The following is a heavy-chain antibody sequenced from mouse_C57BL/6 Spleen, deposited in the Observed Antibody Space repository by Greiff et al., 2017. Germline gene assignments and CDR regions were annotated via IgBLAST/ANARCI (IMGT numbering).Heavy chain of an antibody. CDR1: GYTFTGYW. D-gene: IGHD1-1*01. CDR2: ILPGSGST. J-gene: IGHJ2*01. Sequence: QVQLQQSGAELMKPGASVKLSCKATGYTFTGYWIEWVKQRPGHGLEWIGEILPGSGSTNYNEKFKGKATFTADTSSNTAYMQHSSLTTEDSAIYYCARSTYYYGSRGYFDYWGQGTTLTVSS. CDR3: ARSTYYYGSRGYFDY. V-gene: IGHV1-9*01.